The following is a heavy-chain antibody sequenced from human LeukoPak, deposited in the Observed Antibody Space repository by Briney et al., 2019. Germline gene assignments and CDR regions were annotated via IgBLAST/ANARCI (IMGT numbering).Heavy chain of an antibody. CDR2: IYHSGST. J-gene: IGHJ1*01. Sequence: SVTLSLTCAVSAGSISSSNWWRWGRQPPGKRLEWIGEIYHSGSTNYNPSLKSRVTISVDKSKNQFSLKLSSVTAADTAVYYCARDLAVAARYFQNWGQGTLVTVSS. V-gene: IGHV4-4*02. CDR3: ARDLAVAARYFQN. CDR1: AGSISSSNW. D-gene: IGHD6-19*01.